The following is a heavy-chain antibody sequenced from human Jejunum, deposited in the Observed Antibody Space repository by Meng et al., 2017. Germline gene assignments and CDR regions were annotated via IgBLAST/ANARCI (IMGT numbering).Heavy chain of an antibody. CDR2: TFYNGNT. CDR1: AGSIFTSSYY. V-gene: IGHV4-39*07. D-gene: IGHD4-17*01. Sequence: SETLSLTCTVSAGSIFTSSYYWVWIRQPPGKGLEWIGTTFYNGNTYYNPSLRSRVTISVDTSNNHFSLKLTSVTAADTAVYYCAREAKSSVNTYYFDSWGQGSLVTVYS. CDR3: AREAKSSVNTYYFDS. J-gene: IGHJ4*02.